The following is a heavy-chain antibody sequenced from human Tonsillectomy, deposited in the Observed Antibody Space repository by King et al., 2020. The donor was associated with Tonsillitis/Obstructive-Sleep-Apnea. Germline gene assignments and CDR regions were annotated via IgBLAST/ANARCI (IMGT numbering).Heavy chain of an antibody. D-gene: IGHD1-20*01. Sequence: VQLVESGGGLVQPGGSLRLSCAASGFTFSSYAINWVRQAPGKGLEWVSAISGSGGSTYYADSVKGRFTITRDHSKNTVYLQMNSLSAEDTAVYHCARSLYNLIHYYMDVWGKGPTVTVSS. CDR3: ARSLYNLIHYYMDV. V-gene: IGHV3-23*04. J-gene: IGHJ6*03. CDR1: GFTFSSYA. CDR2: ISGSGGST.